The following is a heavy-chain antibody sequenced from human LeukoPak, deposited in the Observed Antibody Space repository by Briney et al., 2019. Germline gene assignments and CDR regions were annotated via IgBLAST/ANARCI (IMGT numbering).Heavy chain of an antibody. CDR1: GGSISSSSYY. J-gene: IGHJ4*02. D-gene: IGHD3-22*01. V-gene: IGHV4-39*01. Sequence: PSETLSLTCTVSGGSISSSSYYWGWIRQPPGKGLEWIGSIYYSGSTYYNPSLKSRVTISVDTSKNQFSLKLGSVTAADTAVYFCARGYSIDYWGQGTLVTVSS. CDR2: IYYSGST. CDR3: ARGYSIDY.